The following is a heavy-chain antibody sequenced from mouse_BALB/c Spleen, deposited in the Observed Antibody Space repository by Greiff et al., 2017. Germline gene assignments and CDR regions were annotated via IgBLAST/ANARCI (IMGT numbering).Heavy chain of an antibody. V-gene: IGHV2-6-7*01. J-gene: IGHJ4*01. CDR3: AREGITTATMDY. D-gene: IGHD1-2*01. CDR2: IWGDGST. Sequence: VQLVESGPGLVAPSQCLSISCTVSGFSLTGYGVNWVRQPPGKGLEWLGLIWGDGSTDYNSALKARLSISKDNSKSHVFLKMNSLQTDDTARYYCAREGITTATMDYWGQGTSVTVSS. CDR1: GFSLTGYG.